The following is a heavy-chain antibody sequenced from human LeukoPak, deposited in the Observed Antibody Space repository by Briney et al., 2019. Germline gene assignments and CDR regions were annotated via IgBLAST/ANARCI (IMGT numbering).Heavy chain of an antibody. CDR1: GGSISSYY. D-gene: IGHD3-22*01. Sequence: ASETLSLTCTVSGGSISSYYWSWIRQPPGKGLEWIGEINHSGSTNYNPSLKSRVTISVDTSKNQFSLKLSSVTAADTAVYYCARRAADYYDSSGYYYYDYWGQGTLVTVSS. V-gene: IGHV4-34*01. CDR2: INHSGST. J-gene: IGHJ4*02. CDR3: ARRAADYYDSSGYYYYDY.